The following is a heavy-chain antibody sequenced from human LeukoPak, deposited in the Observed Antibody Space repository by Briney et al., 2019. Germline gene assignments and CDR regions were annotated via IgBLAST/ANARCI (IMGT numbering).Heavy chain of an antibody. CDR2: IWYDGSNK. Sequence: GGSLRLSCAASGFTFSSYGMHWVHQAPGKGLEWVAVIWYDGSNKYYADSVKGRFTISRDNSKNTLYLQMNSLRAEDTAVYYCARDTRAGILTGLVGYYYYYGMDVWGQGTTVTVSS. CDR3: ARDTRAGILTGLVGYYYYYGMDV. CDR1: GFTFSSYG. V-gene: IGHV3-33*01. D-gene: IGHD3-9*01. J-gene: IGHJ6*02.